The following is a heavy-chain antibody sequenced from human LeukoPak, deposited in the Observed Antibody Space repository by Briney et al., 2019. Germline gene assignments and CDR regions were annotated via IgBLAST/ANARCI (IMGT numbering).Heavy chain of an antibody. CDR2: ISRSGSTK. CDR1: GFTFSDYN. Sequence: GGSLRLSCAASGFTFSDYNMRWIRQAPGKGLEWVSSISRSGSTKYYADSVKGRFTISRDNAKNSLYLQMNSLRAEDTAVYYCARGRDSSGPGYWGQGTLVTVSS. V-gene: IGHV3-11*04. J-gene: IGHJ4*02. D-gene: IGHD6-19*01. CDR3: ARGRDSSGPGY.